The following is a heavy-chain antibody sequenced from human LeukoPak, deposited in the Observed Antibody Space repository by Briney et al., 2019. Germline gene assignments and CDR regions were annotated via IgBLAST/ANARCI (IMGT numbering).Heavy chain of an antibody. CDR3: ARDSATVDAFDI. Sequence: GRSLRLSCAASGFTFSSYAMHWVRQAPGKGLEWVAVISYDGSNKYYADSVKGRFTISRDSSKNTLYLQMNSLRAEDTAVYYCARDSATVDAFDIWGQGTMVTVSS. J-gene: IGHJ3*02. D-gene: IGHD4-17*01. CDR2: ISYDGSNK. V-gene: IGHV3-30-3*01. CDR1: GFTFSSYA.